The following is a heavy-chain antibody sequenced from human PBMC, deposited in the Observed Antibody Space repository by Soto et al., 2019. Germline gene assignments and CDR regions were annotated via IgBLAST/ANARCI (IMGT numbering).Heavy chain of an antibody. V-gene: IGHV3-7*05. J-gene: IGHJ4*02. CDR3: ASDRYYDGRVGGDY. D-gene: IGHD3-22*01. CDR1: GFTFSSYW. Sequence: EVQLVESGGGLVQPGGSLRLSCAASGFTFSSYWMSWVRQAPGKGLEWVANIKQDGSEKYYVDSVKGRFTISRDNAKNSLSLQMNSLRAGDTAVYYFASDRYYDGRVGGDYWGQGALGTVSS. CDR2: IKQDGSEK.